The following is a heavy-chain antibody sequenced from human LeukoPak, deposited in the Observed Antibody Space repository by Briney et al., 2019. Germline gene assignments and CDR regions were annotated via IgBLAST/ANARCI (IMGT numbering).Heavy chain of an antibody. D-gene: IGHD4-11*01. CDR1: GFIFSGYW. J-gene: IGHJ4*02. CDR2: ISGDGGST. Sequence: PGGSLRLSCAASGFIFSGYWMHWVRQVPGKRLVWVSRISGDGGSTTYADSVKGRFTISRDNAKNTLYLQMSSLRAEDTAVYYCVRDRETTVTTLDFWGQGTVVTVSS. V-gene: IGHV3-74*03. CDR3: VRDRETTVTTLDF.